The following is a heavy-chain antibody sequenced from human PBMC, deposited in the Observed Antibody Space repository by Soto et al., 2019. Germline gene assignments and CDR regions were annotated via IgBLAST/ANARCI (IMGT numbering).Heavy chain of an antibody. CDR1: GGSMSTGSYF. CDR2: VFLSGSI. J-gene: IGHJ4*02. V-gene: IGHV4-61*01. D-gene: IGHD1-1*01. CDR3: SRARNRYFDY. Sequence: SETLSITGNVCGGSMSTGSYFWSWVRQPPGKGLEWIGYVFLSGSINYSPSFKSRVTISIDTSKNQFSLMLKSVPAADTAVYFCSRARNRYFDYWGQGALVTVSS.